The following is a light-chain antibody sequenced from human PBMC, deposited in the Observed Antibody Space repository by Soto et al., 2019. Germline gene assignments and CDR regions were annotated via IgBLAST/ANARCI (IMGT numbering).Light chain of an antibody. J-gene: IGKJ2*01. CDR2: AAS. CDR1: QSINRS. CDR3: QQSYITPHT. V-gene: IGKV1-39*01. Sequence: DIQMTQSPSSLSASVGDRVTITRRASQSINRSLNWYQQKPGKAPKLLIYAASSLQSGVPSRFSGSGSGTDFTLTISRLQPEDFATYYCQQSYITPHTLGQGTKLEIK.